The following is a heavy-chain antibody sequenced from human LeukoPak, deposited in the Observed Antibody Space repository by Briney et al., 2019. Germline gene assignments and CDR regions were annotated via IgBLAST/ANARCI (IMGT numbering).Heavy chain of an antibody. D-gene: IGHD2-2*02. CDR1: GFTFSSYA. V-gene: IGHV3-23*01. CDR2: ISGSGGST. Sequence: PGGSLRLYCAASGFTFSSYAMSWVRQAPGKGLQWVSAISGSGGSTYYADSVKGRFTISRDNSKNTLYLQMNSLRAEDTAVYYCAKTYLVVPAAIHFDYWGQGTLVTVSS. J-gene: IGHJ4*02. CDR3: AKTYLVVPAAIHFDY.